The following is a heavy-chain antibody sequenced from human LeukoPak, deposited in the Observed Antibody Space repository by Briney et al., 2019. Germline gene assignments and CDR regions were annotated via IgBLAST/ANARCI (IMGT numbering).Heavy chain of an antibody. Sequence: SQTLSLTCAISGDSVSSNSATWNWIRQSPSRGLEWLGRTYYKSKWYSDYAVSVKSRITINSDTSKNHFSLQLNSVTPEDTAVYYCARVSXPWSPXXAFDIWGQGTMVTVSS. D-gene: IGHD1-26*01. J-gene: IGHJ3*02. V-gene: IGHV6-1*01. CDR1: GDSVSSNSAT. CDR3: ARVSXPWSPXXAFDI. CDR2: TYYKSKWYS.